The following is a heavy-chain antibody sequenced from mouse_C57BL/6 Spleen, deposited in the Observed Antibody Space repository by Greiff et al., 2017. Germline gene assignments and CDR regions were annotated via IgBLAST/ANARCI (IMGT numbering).Heavy chain of an antibody. CDR1: GFTFSSYG. Sequence: EVKLEESGGDLVKPGGSLKLSCAASGFTFSSYGMSWVRQTPDKRLEWVATISSGGSYTYYPDSVKGRFTISRDNAKNTLYLQMSSLKSEDTAMYYCARHTTVVAKENAMDYWGQGTSVTVSS. V-gene: IGHV5-6*02. CDR2: ISSGGSYT. CDR3: ARHTTVVAKENAMDY. J-gene: IGHJ4*01. D-gene: IGHD1-1*01.